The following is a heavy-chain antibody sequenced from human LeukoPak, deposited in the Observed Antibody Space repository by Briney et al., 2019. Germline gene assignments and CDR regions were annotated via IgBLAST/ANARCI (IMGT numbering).Heavy chain of an antibody. J-gene: IGHJ3*02. CDR3: ARARGYSYGIDAFDI. D-gene: IGHD5-18*01. CDR2: ISYDGSNK. Sequence: GRSLRLSCAASGFTFSSCAMHWVRQAPGKGLEWVAVISYDGSNKYYADSVKGRFTISRDNSKNTLYLQMNSLRAEDTAVYYCARARGYSYGIDAFDIWGQGTMVTVSS. CDR1: GFTFSSCA. V-gene: IGHV3-30*04.